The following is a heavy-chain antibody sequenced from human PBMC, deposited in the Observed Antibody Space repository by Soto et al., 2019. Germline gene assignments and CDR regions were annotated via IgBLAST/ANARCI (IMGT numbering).Heavy chain of an antibody. CDR2: IRSKANSYAT. J-gene: IGHJ4*02. CDR1: GFTFSGSA. D-gene: IGHD6-19*01. CDR3: TRRAIAVAGADFDY. V-gene: IGHV3-73*01. Sequence: HPGGSLRLSCAASGFTFSGSAMHWVRQASGKGLEWVGRIRSKANSYATAYAASVKGRFTISRDDSKNTAYLQMNSLKTEDTAVYYCTRRAIAVAGADFDYWGQGTLVTVSS.